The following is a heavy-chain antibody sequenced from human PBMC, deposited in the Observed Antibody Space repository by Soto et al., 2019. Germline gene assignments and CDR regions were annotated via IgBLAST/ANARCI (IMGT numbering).Heavy chain of an antibody. CDR1: GGSLTNSSYY. D-gene: IGHD3-16*02. Sequence: SETLSLTCTVSGGSLTNSSYYWGWIRQSPGKGLEWIGSVYYGGRSYSKSSVKSRVTISVDTSKNQFSLNLNYVTASDTAVYFCVSTRANVIPQEYFDYWGPGALVTVSS. J-gene: IGHJ4*02. V-gene: IGHV4-39*01. CDR3: VSTRANVIPQEYFDY. CDR2: VYYGGRS.